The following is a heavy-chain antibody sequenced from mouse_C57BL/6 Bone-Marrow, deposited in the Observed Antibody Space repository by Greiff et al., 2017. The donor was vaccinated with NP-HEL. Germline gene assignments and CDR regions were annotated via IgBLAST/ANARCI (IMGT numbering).Heavy chain of an antibody. D-gene: IGHD2-4*01. J-gene: IGHJ3*01. V-gene: IGHV1-42*01. Sequence: EVMLVESGPELVKPGASVKISCKASGYSFTGYYMNWVKQSPEKSLEWIGEINPSTGGTTYNQKFKAKATLTVDKSSSTAYMQLKSLTSEDSAVYYCARSIYYDYDGEIAYWGQGTLVTVSA. CDR2: INPSTGGT. CDR1: GYSFTGYY. CDR3: ARSIYYDYDGEIAY.